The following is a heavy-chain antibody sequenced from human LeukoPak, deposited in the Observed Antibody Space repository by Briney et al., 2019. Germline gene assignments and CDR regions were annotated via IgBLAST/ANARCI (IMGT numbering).Heavy chain of an antibody. D-gene: IGHD3-9*01. V-gene: IGHV3-23*01. CDR2: ISGSGGST. CDR1: GFTFSSYW. Sequence: PGGSLRLSCAASGFTFSSYWMSWVRQAPGKGLEWVSAISGSGGSTYYADSVKGRFTISRDNSKNTLYLQMNSLRAEDTAVYYCAKFLGILTGYLDYWGQGTLVTVSS. J-gene: IGHJ4*02. CDR3: AKFLGILTGYLDY.